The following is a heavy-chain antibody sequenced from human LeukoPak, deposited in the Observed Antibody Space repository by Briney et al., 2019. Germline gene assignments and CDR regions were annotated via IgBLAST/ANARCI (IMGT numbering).Heavy chain of an antibody. V-gene: IGHV3-73*01. CDR2: IRSKANSYAT. J-gene: IGHJ4*02. D-gene: IGHD3-16*02. CDR1: GFTFSGSA. CDR3: ARGLRREIMITFGGVIGY. Sequence: PGGSLRLSCAASGFTFSGSAMHWVRQASGKGLEWVGRIRSKANSYATAYAASVKGRFTISRDDSKNTAYLQMNSLKTEDTAVYYCARGLRREIMITFGGVIGYWGQGTLVTVSS.